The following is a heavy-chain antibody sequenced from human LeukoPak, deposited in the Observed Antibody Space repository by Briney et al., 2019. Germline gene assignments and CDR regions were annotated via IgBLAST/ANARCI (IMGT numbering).Heavy chain of an antibody. CDR2: ISAYNGNT. CDR1: GYTFTSYG. CDR3: AREGGTMVRGVLLGPYGMDV. Sequence: ASVTVSCTASGYTFTSYGISWVRQAPGRGLEWMGWISAYNGNTNYAQKLQGRVTMTTDTSTSTAYMELRSLRSDDTAVYYCAREGGTMVRGVLLGPYGMDVWGQGTTVTVSS. D-gene: IGHD3-10*01. J-gene: IGHJ6*02. V-gene: IGHV1-18*01.